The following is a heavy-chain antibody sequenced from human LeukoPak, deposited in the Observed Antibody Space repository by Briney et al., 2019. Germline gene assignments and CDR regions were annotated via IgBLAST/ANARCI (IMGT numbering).Heavy chain of an antibody. V-gene: IGHV3-9*01. D-gene: IGHD3-10*01. Sequence: GGSLRLSCAASGFTFDDYAMHWVRQAPGKGPEWVSGISWNSGSIGYADSVKGRFTISRDNAKNSLYLQMNSLRAEDTALYYCAKDTYGSGSYYNDGYYFDYWGQGTLVTVSS. CDR3: AKDTYGSGSYYNDGYYFDY. CDR2: ISWNSGSI. CDR1: GFTFDDYA. J-gene: IGHJ4*02.